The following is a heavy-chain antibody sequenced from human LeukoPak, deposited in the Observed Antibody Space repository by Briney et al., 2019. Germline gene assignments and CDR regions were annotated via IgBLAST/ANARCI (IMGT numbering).Heavy chain of an antibody. J-gene: IGHJ4*02. D-gene: IGHD6-19*01. CDR1: GGSFSGYY. CDR2: INHSGST. CDR3: ANIAVAGDY. V-gene: IGHV4-34*01. Sequence: SETLSLTCAVYGGSFSGYYWSWIRQPPGKGLEWIGEINHSGSTNYNPSLKSRVTISVDTSKNQFSLKLSSVTAADTAVYYCANIAVAGDYWGQGTLVTASS.